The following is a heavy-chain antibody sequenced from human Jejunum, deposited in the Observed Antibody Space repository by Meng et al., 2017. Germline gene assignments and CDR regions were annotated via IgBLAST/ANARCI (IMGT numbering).Heavy chain of an antibody. CDR1: GFTFSGCD. CDR2: IRSKDDNYAI. V-gene: IGHV3-73*01. J-gene: IGHJ4*02. D-gene: IGHD2/OR15-2a*01. CDR3: IRRLSITTALY. Sequence: GESLKISCADSGFTFSGCDIHWVRQASGKGLEWVGRIRSKDDNYAIAYAASVKDRFTLSRDDSKNTAYLQMSSLKTEDTAVYYCIRRLSITTALYWGQGTLVTVSS.